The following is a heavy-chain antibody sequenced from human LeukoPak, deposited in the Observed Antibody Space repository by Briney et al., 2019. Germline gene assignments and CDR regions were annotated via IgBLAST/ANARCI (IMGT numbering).Heavy chain of an antibody. Sequence: PSETLSLTCAVYGGSFSGYYWSWIRQPPGKGLEWIGEINHSGSTNYNPSLKGRVTISVDTSKNQFSLKLSSVTAADTAVYYCARGGGKGIAARRFDYWGQGTLVTVSS. D-gene: IGHD6-6*01. CDR1: GGSFSGYY. CDR3: ARGGGKGIAARRFDY. V-gene: IGHV4-34*01. CDR2: INHSGST. J-gene: IGHJ4*02.